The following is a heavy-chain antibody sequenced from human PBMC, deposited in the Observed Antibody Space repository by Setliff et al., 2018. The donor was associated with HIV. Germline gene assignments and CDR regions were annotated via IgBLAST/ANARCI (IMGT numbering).Heavy chain of an antibody. J-gene: IGHJ1*01. CDR3: ASGWSEDKTMVQIEYFLH. D-gene: IGHD5-18*01. CDR1: GGTFTTHG. Sequence: GASVKVSCKASGGTFTTHGFSWVRQAPGQGLEWVGAIIPIINTAKYAPRFQGRVTITADKSTNTAYLELRDLRSEDTAMYYCASGWSEDKTMVQIEYFLHWGQGTLVTVPQ. CDR2: IIPIINTA. V-gene: IGHV1-69*06.